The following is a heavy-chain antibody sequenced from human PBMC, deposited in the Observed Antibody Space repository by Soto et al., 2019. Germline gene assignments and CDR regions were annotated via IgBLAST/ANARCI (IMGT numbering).Heavy chain of an antibody. CDR1: GGSISSYY. CDR2: IYHSGST. CDR3: ARAYGIWAFDI. D-gene: IGHD4-17*01. Sequence: SETLSLTCTVSGGSISSYYWSWIRQPPGKGLEWIGYIYHSGSTYYNPSLKSRVTISVDRSKNQFSLKLSSVTAADTAVYYCARAYGIWAFDIWGQGTMVTVSS. V-gene: IGHV4-59*12. J-gene: IGHJ3*02.